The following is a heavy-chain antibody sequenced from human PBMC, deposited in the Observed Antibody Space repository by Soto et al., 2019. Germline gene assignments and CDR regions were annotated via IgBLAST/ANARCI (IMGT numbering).Heavy chain of an antibody. Sequence: QVQLQQWGAGLLKPSETLSLTCAVYGGSFSGYYWSWIRQPPGKGLEWIGEINHSGSTNYNPSLKSRVTISVDTSKNQFSLKLSSVTAADTAVYYCARGRSPNYDYIWGSYHPGLYYYMDVWGKGTTVTVSS. D-gene: IGHD3-16*02. CDR1: GGSFSGYY. V-gene: IGHV4-34*01. CDR2: INHSGST. J-gene: IGHJ6*03. CDR3: ARGRSPNYDYIWGSYHPGLYYYMDV.